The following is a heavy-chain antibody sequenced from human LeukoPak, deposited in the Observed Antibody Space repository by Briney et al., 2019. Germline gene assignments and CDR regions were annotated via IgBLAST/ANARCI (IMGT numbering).Heavy chain of an antibody. CDR3: ARESDLSHYDRTDY. CDR1: GGSISSYY. D-gene: IGHD3-9*01. V-gene: IGHV4-4*07. J-gene: IGHJ4*02. CDR2: IYTSGST. Sequence: SETLSLTCTVSGGSISSYYWSWIRQPAGKGLEWIGRIYTSGSTNYNPSLKSRVSISADTSKNQYSLKLTSVTVADTAVYFCARESDLSHYDRTDYWGRGTLVTVSS.